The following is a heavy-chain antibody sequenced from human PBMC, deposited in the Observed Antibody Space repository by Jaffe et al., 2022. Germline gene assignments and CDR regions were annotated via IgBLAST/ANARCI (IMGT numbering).Heavy chain of an antibody. J-gene: IGHJ4*02. CDR3: ARVNLYWSKGLRY. CDR2: IKQDGSEK. D-gene: IGHD2-8*02. V-gene: IGHV3-7*01. Sequence: EVQLVESGGGLVQPGGSLRLSCAASGFTFSSYWMSWVRQAPGKGLEWVANIKQDGSEKYYVDSVKGRFTISRDNAKNSLYLQMNSLRAEDTAVYYCARVNLYWSKGLRYWGQGTLVTVSS. CDR1: GFTFSSYW.